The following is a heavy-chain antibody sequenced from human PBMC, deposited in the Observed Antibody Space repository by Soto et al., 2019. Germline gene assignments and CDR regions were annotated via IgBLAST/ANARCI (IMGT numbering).Heavy chain of an antibody. CDR1: GYTFTSYG. Sequence: QVQLAQSGAEVKKPGASVKVSCKASGYTFTSYGISWVRQAPGQGLEWMGWISAYNGNTNYAQKLQGRVTMTTDTSTSTAYMELRSLRSDDTAVYYCARGSSYDILTGYPTPGAFDIWGQGTMVTVSS. J-gene: IGHJ3*02. D-gene: IGHD3-9*01. CDR2: ISAYNGNT. CDR3: ARGSSYDILTGYPTPGAFDI. V-gene: IGHV1-18*01.